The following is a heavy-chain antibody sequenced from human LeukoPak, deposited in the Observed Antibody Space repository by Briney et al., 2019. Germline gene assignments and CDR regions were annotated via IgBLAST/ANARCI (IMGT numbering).Heavy chain of an antibody. Sequence: PSETLSLTCAVYDGSFSGYYWSWIRQPPGKGLEWIGEINHSGSTNYNPSLKSRVTISVDTSKNQFSLKLSSVTAADTAVYYCARGLSRIPRGKNWFDPWGQGTLVTVSS. D-gene: IGHD2-15*01. J-gene: IGHJ5*02. CDR2: INHSGST. V-gene: IGHV4-34*01. CDR3: ARGLSRIPRGKNWFDP. CDR1: DGSFSGYY.